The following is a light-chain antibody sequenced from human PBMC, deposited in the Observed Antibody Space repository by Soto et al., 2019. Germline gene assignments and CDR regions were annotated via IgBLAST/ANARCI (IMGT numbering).Light chain of an antibody. J-gene: IGLJ1*01. CDR2: EVS. Sequence: QSVLTQPPSASGSPGQSVTISCTGTSSDVGGYNFVAWYQQHPGKAPKLMISEVSKRPSGVPDRFSGSKSGNTASLTVSGLQAEDEAVFYCSSNEGSNIFVFGTGTKVTVL. V-gene: IGLV2-8*01. CDR1: SSDVGGYNF. CDR3: SSNEGSNIFV.